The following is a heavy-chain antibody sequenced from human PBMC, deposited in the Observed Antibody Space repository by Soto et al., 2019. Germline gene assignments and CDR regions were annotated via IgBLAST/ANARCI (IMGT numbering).Heavy chain of an antibody. V-gene: IGHV3-23*01. D-gene: IGHD2-2*01. CDR2: ISCTGGGT. CDR1: GLAFRGYV. Sequence: GGSLRLSCAASGLAFRGYVMNWVPQAPGKGLEWVSVISCTGGGTKYADSVKSRFPISRDNSEKTLYLQMNSLRAADTDVYYCAKEGSSYYAMDVWGQGTSVTVSS. CDR3: AKEGSSYYAMDV. J-gene: IGHJ6*02.